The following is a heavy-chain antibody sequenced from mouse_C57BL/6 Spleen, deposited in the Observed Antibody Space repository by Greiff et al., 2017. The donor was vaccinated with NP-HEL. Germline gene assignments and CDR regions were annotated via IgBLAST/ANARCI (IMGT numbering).Heavy chain of an antibody. V-gene: IGHV1-19*01. Sequence: VQLKESGPVLVKPGASVKMSCKASGYTFPDYYMNWVKQSHGKSLEWIGVIYPYNGGTSYNQKFKGKATSTVDQSSSTAHMELNSLTSEASAVYYCARHYSNSFAYWGQGTLVTVSA. CDR2: IYPYNGGT. CDR1: GYTFPDYY. D-gene: IGHD2-5*01. CDR3: ARHYSNSFAY. J-gene: IGHJ3*01.